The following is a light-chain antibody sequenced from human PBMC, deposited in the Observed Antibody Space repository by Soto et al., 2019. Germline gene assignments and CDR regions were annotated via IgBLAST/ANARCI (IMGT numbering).Light chain of an antibody. V-gene: IGLV2-14*01. CDR3: SSYISENRSYV. CDR1: SSDIVAYTS. Sequence: QSVLTQPASVSGPPGQSSTISCTGTSSDIVAYTSVSWYQHHPDKSPKVMIYEVSKRRSGVSIRFSCSQSDNTASLGLSGLQEEDEAYYYWSSYISENRSYVFGTGTK. CDR2: EVS. J-gene: IGLJ1*01.